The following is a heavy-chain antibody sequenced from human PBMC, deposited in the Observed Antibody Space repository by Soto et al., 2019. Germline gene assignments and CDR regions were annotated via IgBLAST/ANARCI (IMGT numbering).Heavy chain of an antibody. CDR2: IIPIFGTA. Sequence: QVQLVQSGAEVKKPGSSVKVSCKASGGTFSSYAISWVRQAPGQGLEWMGGIIPIFGTANYAQKFQGRVTITADESTSTGYMELSSLRSEDTAVYYCARPAQPSYDILTGYYTAWGQGTLVTVSS. D-gene: IGHD3-9*01. J-gene: IGHJ4*02. CDR1: GGTFSSYA. V-gene: IGHV1-69*01. CDR3: ARPAQPSYDILTGYYTA.